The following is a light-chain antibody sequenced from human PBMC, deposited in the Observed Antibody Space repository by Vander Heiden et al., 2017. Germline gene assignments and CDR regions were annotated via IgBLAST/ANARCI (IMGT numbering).Light chain of an antibody. CDR3: QQYNNWLT. CDR2: GAS. CDR1: QSVSSN. V-gene: IGKV3-15*01. J-gene: IGKJ4*01. Sequence: EIVMTHSPATLPVSPGERATLSCRASQSVSSNLAWYQQKPGQAPRLLIYGASTRATGIPARFSGSGSGTEFTLTISSLQSEDFAVYYCQQYNNWLTFGGGTKVEIK.